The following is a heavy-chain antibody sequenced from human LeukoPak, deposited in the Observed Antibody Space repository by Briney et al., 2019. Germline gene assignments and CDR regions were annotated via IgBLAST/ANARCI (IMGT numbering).Heavy chain of an antibody. J-gene: IGHJ4*02. CDR1: GFTFSSYS. D-gene: IGHD3-22*01. Sequence: GGSLRLSCAASGFTFSSYSMNWVRQAPGKGLEWVSSICSSSSYIYYADSVKGRFTISRDNAKNSLYLQMNSLRAEDTAVYYCARDEYSSGYYNDYWGQGTQVTVSS. CDR3: ARDEYSSGYYNDY. V-gene: IGHV3-21*01. CDR2: ICSSSSYI.